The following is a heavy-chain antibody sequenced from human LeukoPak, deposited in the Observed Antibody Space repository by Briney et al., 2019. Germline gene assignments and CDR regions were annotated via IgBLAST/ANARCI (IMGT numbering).Heavy chain of an antibody. CDR2: IYYSGST. CDR3: ARTPPGRFLEWLLDY. D-gene: IGHD3-3*01. J-gene: IGHJ4*02. Sequence: SETLSLTCTVSGGSISSYYWSWIRQPPGKGLEWIGYIYYSGSTNYNPSLKSRDTISVDTSKNQFSLKLSSVTAADTAVYYCARTPPGRFLEWLLDYWGQGTLVTVSS. V-gene: IGHV4-59*01. CDR1: GGSISSYY.